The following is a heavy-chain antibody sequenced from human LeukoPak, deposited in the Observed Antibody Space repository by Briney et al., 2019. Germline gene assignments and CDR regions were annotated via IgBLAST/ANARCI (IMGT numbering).Heavy chain of an antibody. J-gene: IGHJ4*02. CDR1: GFSFEDYA. D-gene: IGHD6-19*01. V-gene: IGHV3-9*01. CDR2: INWNSGSI. CDR3: ANGRAVAGPFDY. Sequence: GGSLRLSCVASGFSFEDYAMHWVRQASGKGLEWVSGINWNSGSIGYADSVKGRFTISRDNAKNSLYLQMNSLRVEDTALYYCANGRAVAGPFDYWGQGIMVAVSS.